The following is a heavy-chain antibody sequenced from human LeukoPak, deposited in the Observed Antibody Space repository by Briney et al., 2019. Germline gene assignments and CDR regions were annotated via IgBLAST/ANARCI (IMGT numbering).Heavy chain of an antibody. V-gene: IGHV3-21*01. J-gene: IGHJ6*03. D-gene: IGHD6-19*01. CDR2: ISSSSSYI. Sequence: GGSLRLSCAASGFTFSSYSMNWVRQAPGKGLEWVSSISSSSSYIYYADSVKGRFTISRDNAKNSLYLQMNSLRAEDTAVYYCARTLDGSGYYYYYYYMDVWGKGTTVTVSS. CDR3: ARTLDGSGYYYYYYYMDV. CDR1: GFTFSSYS.